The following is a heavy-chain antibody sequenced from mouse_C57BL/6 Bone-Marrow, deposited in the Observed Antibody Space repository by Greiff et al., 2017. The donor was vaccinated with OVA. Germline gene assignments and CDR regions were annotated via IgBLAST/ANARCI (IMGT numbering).Heavy chain of an antibody. Sequence: VQLQQSGAELARPGASVKLSCKASGYTFTSYGISWVKQSTGQGLEWIGEIYPRSGNTYYNEKFKGKATLTADKSSSTAYMELRSLTSEDSAVYFCAKIYYDYDTAYWGQGTLVTVSA. CDR1: GYTFTSYG. J-gene: IGHJ3*01. CDR3: AKIYYDYDTAY. D-gene: IGHD2-4*01. V-gene: IGHV1-81*01. CDR2: IYPRSGNT.